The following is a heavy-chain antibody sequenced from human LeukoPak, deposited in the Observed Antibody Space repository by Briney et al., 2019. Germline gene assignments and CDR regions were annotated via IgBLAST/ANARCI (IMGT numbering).Heavy chain of an antibody. CDR1: GFTFSSYE. CDR3: ARLWFGELLLYGMDV. CDR2: ISSSGSTI. J-gene: IGHJ6*04. Sequence: RGSLRLSCAASGFTFSSYEMTWVRQAPGKGLEWVSYISSSGSTIYYADSVKGRFTISRDNAKNSLYLQMNSLRAEDTAVYYCARLWFGELLLYGMDVWGKGTTVTVSS. V-gene: IGHV3-48*03. D-gene: IGHD3-10*01.